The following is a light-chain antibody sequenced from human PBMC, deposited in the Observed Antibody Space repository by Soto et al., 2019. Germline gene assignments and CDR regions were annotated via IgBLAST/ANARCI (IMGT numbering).Light chain of an antibody. Sequence: DIVMTQSPDSLAVSLGERATINCKSSQSVLYSSNNKNYLAWYQQKPGQPPKLLIYWASTPESGVPDRFSGSGSGTDFTLTISSLQAEDGAVYYCQQYYSTPLTFGGETNVHIK. J-gene: IGKJ4*01. CDR3: QQYYSTPLT. CDR1: QSVLYSSNNKNY. V-gene: IGKV4-1*01. CDR2: WAS.